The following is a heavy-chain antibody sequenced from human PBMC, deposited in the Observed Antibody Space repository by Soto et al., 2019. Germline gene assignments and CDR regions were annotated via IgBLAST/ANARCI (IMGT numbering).Heavy chain of an antibody. V-gene: IGHV4-30-4*01. D-gene: IGHD4-17*01. CDR1: GGSISSGDYY. J-gene: IGHJ4*02. CDR2: IYYSGST. CDR3: ARVVATVTYYFDY. Sequence: QVQLRESGPGLVKPSQTLSLTCTVSGGSISSGDYYWSWIRQPPGKGLEWIGYIYYSGSTYYNPSLKSRVTISVDTSKNQFSLKLSSVTAADTAVYYCARVVATVTYYFDYWGQGTLVTVSS.